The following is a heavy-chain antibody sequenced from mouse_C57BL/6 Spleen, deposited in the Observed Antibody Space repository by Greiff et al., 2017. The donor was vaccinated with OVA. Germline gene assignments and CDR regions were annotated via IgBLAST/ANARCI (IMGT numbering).Heavy chain of an antibody. CDR2: ISYDGSN. CDR1: GYSITSGYY. V-gene: IGHV3-6*01. CDR3: ARHGSSRAWFAY. D-gene: IGHD1-1*01. Sequence: VQLKESGPGLVKPSQSLSLTCSVTGYSITSGYYWNWIRQFPGNKLEWMGYISYDGSNNYNPSLKNRISITRDTSKNQFFLKLNSVTTEDTATYYCARHGSSRAWFAYWGQGTLVTVSA. J-gene: IGHJ3*01.